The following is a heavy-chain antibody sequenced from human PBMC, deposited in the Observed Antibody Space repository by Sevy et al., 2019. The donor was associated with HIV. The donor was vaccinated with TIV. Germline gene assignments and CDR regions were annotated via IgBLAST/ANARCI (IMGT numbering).Heavy chain of an antibody. CDR2: IYSGGST. J-gene: IGHJ3*02. Sequence: GGSLRLSCAASGFTVSSNYISWVRQAPGKGLEWVSIIYSGGSTYYADSVKGRFTISRDNSKNTLYLQINSLRAEDTAVYYCAAGGSMIVVEGAFDIWGQGTMVTVSS. CDR3: AAGGSMIVVEGAFDI. V-gene: IGHV3-53*01. CDR1: GFTVSSNY. D-gene: IGHD3-22*01.